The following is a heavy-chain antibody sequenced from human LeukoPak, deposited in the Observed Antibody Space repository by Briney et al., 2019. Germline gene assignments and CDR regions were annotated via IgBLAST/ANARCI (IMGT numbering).Heavy chain of an antibody. J-gene: IGHJ4*02. V-gene: IGHV3-7*05. D-gene: IGHD3-22*01. Sequence: QPGESLRLSCAASGFIFSSHWMSWVRQAPGRGLEWVASIKQDGSEKYYVDSVKGRFTISRDNSKNTLYLQMNSLRAEDTAVYYCAKVVLNYDYDSSGYLDYWGQGTLVTVSS. CDR3: AKVVLNYDYDSSGYLDY. CDR1: GFIFSSHW. CDR2: IKQDGSEK.